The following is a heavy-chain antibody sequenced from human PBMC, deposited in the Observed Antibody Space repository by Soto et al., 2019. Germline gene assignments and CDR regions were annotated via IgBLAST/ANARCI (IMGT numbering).Heavy chain of an antibody. D-gene: IGHD3-10*01. J-gene: IGHJ5*02. CDR2: IYYSGST. V-gene: IGHV4-59*01. Sequence: SETLSLTCTVSGGSISSYYWSWIRQPPGKGLEWVGYIYYSGSTNYNPSLKRRVTITVDTSKNQFSLKLGSGTAADTAVYYCARSTATYYYGSGSPAWFDPWGQGTLVTVSS. CDR1: GGSISSYY. CDR3: ARSTATYYYGSGSPAWFDP.